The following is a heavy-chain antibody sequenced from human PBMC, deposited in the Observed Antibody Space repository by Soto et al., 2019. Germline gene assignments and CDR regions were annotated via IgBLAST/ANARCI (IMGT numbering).Heavy chain of an antibody. Sequence: DVQLLESGGGLVQRGGSLRLSCAASGFTFSTYGMTWVRQAPGKGLEWVSYGGSGGSTYYADSVKGRFTISRHNSKNTLYLQMNSLRAEDTAVYYCVKFRGRAYHYYYMDVWGNGTTVTVSS. CDR2: GGSGGST. V-gene: IGHV3-23*01. J-gene: IGHJ6*03. CDR3: VKFRGRAYHYYYMDV. CDR1: GFTFSTYG. D-gene: IGHD3-16*01.